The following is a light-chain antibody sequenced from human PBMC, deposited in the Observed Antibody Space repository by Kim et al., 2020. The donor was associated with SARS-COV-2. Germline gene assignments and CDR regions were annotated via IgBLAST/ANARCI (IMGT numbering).Light chain of an antibody. CDR3: QQHNSYPWT. V-gene: IGKV1-17*03. CDR2: AAS. CDR1: QGIAND. Sequence: ASVGDIVSITCRASQGIANDLAWFQQKPGKAPKRLIYAASSLESGVSSRFSASGSGTEFTLTIISLQPEDFATYYCQQHNSYPWTFGPGTKVDIK. J-gene: IGKJ1*01.